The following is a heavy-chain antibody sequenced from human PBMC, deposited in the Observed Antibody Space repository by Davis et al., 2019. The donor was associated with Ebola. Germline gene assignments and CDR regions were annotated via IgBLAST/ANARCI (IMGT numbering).Heavy chain of an antibody. D-gene: IGHD2-2*01. Sequence: AASVKVSCKASGYTFTRYYLHWVRQAPGQGLEWMGVINPSGGTTNYAQKFQGRVTMTDDTSTSTVYMEPSSLRSEDTAVYYCARGRVPKYPMDVWGQGTTVTVSS. J-gene: IGHJ6*02. CDR2: INPSGGTT. CDR1: GYTFTRYY. CDR3: ARGRVPKYPMDV. V-gene: IGHV1-46*03.